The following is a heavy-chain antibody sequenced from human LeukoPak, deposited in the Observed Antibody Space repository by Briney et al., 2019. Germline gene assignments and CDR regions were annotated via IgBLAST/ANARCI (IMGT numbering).Heavy chain of an antibody. V-gene: IGHV3-23*01. CDR2: ISGSGGST. Sequence: GGSLRLFCAASGFTFSSYAMSWVRQAPGKGLEWVSAISGSGGSTYYADSVKGRFTISRDNSKNTLYLQMNSLRAEDTAVYYCAKDLLRYFDWLLTTYYFDYWGQGTLVTVSS. CDR1: GFTFSSYA. D-gene: IGHD3-9*01. J-gene: IGHJ4*02. CDR3: AKDLLRYFDWLLTTYYFDY.